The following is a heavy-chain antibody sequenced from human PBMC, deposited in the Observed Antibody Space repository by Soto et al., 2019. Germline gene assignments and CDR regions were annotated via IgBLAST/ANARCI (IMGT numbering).Heavy chain of an antibody. Sequence: QVQLQESGPGLVKPSGTLSLTCAVSGGSISSSNWWSWVRQPPGKGLEWIGEIYHSGSTNYNPSLKRRVPISVAKSKNQFSLKLSSVTAADTAVYHCARSYSSSWYYYGMDVWGQGTTVTVSS. D-gene: IGHD6-13*01. CDR3: ARSYSSSWYYYGMDV. CDR1: GGSISSSNW. CDR2: IYHSGST. V-gene: IGHV4-4*02. J-gene: IGHJ6*02.